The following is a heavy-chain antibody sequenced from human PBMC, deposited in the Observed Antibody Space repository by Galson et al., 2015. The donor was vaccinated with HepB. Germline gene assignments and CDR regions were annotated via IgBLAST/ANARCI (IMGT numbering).Heavy chain of an antibody. D-gene: IGHD4-17*01. CDR3: ARTYYGAYQYFYYMDV. Sequence: SVKVSCKASGDTFRTYALSWVRQAPGQGLEWIGNIIPIPAKTNYAQEFQGRVLITADRSTSTAYMEMRSLSVEDTAVYYCARTYYGAYQYFYYMDVWGQGTTVTVSS. J-gene: IGHJ6*03. CDR2: IIPIPAKT. V-gene: IGHV1-69*04. CDR1: GDTFRTYA.